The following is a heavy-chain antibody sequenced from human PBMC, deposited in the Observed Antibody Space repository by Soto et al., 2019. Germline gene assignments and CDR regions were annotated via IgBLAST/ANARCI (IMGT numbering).Heavy chain of an antibody. V-gene: IGHV4-30-2*01. J-gene: IGHJ6*02. CDR3: ARGGVTDYGMDA. D-gene: IGHD5-18*01. CDR1: GGSISSGGYS. Sequence: PSETLSLTCAVSGGSISSGGYSWSWIRQPPGKGLEWIGYIYHSGSTYYNPSLKSRVTISVDRSKNQFSLKLSSVTAADTAVYYCARGGVTDYGMDAWGQGTTVTVSS. CDR2: IYHSGST.